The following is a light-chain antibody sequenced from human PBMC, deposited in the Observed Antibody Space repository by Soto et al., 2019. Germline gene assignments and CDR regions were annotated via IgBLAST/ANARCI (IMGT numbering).Light chain of an antibody. CDR1: QTISSS. J-gene: IGKJ1*01. CDR3: QQSYSTPWT. Sequence: DIQMTQSPSSLSASVGDRVTITCRTSQTISSSLNWYQQKPGKAPKLLIYGISNLQSGVPSRFSGSGSGTDFTLTINSLQPEEFATYHCQQSYSTPWTFGQGTEVAIK. CDR2: GIS. V-gene: IGKV1-39*01.